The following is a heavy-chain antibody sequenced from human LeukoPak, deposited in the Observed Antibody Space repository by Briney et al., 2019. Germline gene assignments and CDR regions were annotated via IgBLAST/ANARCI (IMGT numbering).Heavy chain of an antibody. Sequence: ASVKVSCKASGYTFTDYYIHWVRQAPGQGLEWMGWINPHSGGRNSAQKFQGRVTMTRDTSITTAYLELSGLTSDDTAMYYCAKVRDRLSSFYPAAWGQGTLVTVSS. CDR2: INPHSGGR. J-gene: IGHJ4*02. D-gene: IGHD6-13*01. V-gene: IGHV1-2*02. CDR3: AKVRDRLSSFYPAA. CDR1: GYTFTDYY.